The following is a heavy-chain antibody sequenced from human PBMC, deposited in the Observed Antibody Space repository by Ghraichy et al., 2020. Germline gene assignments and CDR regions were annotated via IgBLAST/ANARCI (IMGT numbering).Heavy chain of an antibody. CDR2: IYYSGST. V-gene: IGHV4-39*07. D-gene: IGHD3-22*01. Sequence: SETLSLTCTVSGGSISSSSYYWGWIRQPPGKGLEWIGSIYYSGSTYYNPSLKSRVTISVDTSKNQFSLTLSSVTAADTAVYYCATTKTYYYDSSGYLTGAIDYWGQGTLVTVSS. CDR3: ATTKTYYYDSSGYLTGAIDY. J-gene: IGHJ4*02. CDR1: GGSISSSSYY.